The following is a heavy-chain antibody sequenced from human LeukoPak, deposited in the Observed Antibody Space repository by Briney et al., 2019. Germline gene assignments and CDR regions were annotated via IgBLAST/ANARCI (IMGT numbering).Heavy chain of an antibody. J-gene: IGHJ6*04. CDR2: TYYRSKWFN. CDR1: GDSVSSNSAA. CDR3: ARGGGSLDV. V-gene: IGHV6-1*01. Sequence: SQTLSLTCAISGDSVSSNSAAWGWIRQSPSRGPEWLGRTYYRSKWFNDYAVSVKSRITINPDTSKNQFSLQLTSVTPEDTAVYYCARGGGSLDVWGKGTTVTVSS. D-gene: IGHD3-16*01.